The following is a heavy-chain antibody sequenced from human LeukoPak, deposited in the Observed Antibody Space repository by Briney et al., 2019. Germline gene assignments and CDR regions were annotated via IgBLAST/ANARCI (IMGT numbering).Heavy chain of an antibody. CDR2: IYYSGST. Sequence: SETLSLTCTVSGGSISSYYWSWIRQPPGKGLEWIGYIYYSGSTSYNPSLKSRVSISVDTSKNQFSLKLKSVTAADTAVYYCAREDYDSRDDAFDIWGQGTMVAVSS. D-gene: IGHD3-22*01. CDR1: GGSISSYY. CDR3: AREDYDSRDDAFDI. J-gene: IGHJ3*02. V-gene: IGHV4-59*12.